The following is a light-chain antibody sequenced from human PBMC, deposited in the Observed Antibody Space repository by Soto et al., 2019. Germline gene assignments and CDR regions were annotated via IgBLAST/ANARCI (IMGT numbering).Light chain of an antibody. Sequence: DIQMTQSPSSLSASVGDRVTINCRASKSLSSWLAWYQQKPGKAPKLLIYKASSLESGVPSRFSGSGSRTEFTHTISNLQPDDLASYYCQQENSYPWTFGQGTKVDIK. V-gene: IGKV1-5*03. CDR2: KAS. CDR3: QQENSYPWT. CDR1: KSLSSW. J-gene: IGKJ1*01.